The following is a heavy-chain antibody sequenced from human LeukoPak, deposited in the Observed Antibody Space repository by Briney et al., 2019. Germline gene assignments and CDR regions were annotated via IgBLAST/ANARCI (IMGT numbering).Heavy chain of an antibody. CDR1: GFTFRDLG. J-gene: IGHJ5*02. D-gene: IGHD6-13*01. V-gene: IGHV3-30*02. CDR3: VKGGSSSHNWFDP. Sequence: GGPLRLSCAASGFTFRDLGMHGVRQAPGKGLEWVAFIRNDGSKDYYPDSVKGRFTISRDNSRTTLYLQMHSLRIEDTAVYYCVKGGSSSHNWFDPWGQGILVTVSS. CDR2: IRNDGSKD.